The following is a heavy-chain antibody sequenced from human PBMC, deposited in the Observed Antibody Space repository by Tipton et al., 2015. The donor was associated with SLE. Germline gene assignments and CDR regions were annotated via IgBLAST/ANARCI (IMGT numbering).Heavy chain of an antibody. V-gene: IGHV4-39*07. D-gene: IGHD6-6*01. CDR3: ARRPGSIAAQ. CDR1: GGSISSSSYY. CDR2: IYYSGST. Sequence: TLSLTCTVSGGSISSSSYYWGWIRQPPGKGLEWIGSIYYSGSTKYNQSLKSRVTISVDTSKKQMSLKLSAVTAADTAVYYCARRPGSIAAQWGQGTLVTVSS. J-gene: IGHJ4*02.